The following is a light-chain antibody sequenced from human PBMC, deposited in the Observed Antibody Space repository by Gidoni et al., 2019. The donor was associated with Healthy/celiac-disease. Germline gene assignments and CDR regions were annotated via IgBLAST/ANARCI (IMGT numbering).Light chain of an antibody. CDR3: QQRSNWPPEVT. CDR2: DAS. CDR1: QSVSSY. Sequence: ELVLTQSPSTLSLSPGERATISCRASQSVSSYLDCYQLNPGQAPRLLIYDASNRATGIPARFSGSGSGTDFTLTISSPEPEDFAVYYCQQRSNWPPEVTFGGGTKVEIK. J-gene: IGKJ4*01. V-gene: IGKV3-11*01.